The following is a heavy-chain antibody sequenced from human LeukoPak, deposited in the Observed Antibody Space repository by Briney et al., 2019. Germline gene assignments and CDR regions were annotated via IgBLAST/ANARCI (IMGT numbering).Heavy chain of an antibody. CDR3: AQQLGYCSGGTCYFTY. D-gene: IGHD2-15*01. V-gene: IGHV3-23*01. CDR1: GFTFSSYA. J-gene: IGHJ1*01. Sequence: GGSLRLSCAASGFTFSSYAMSWVRQAPGKGLEWVAAISNSGGDTFYSDSGKGRFTIARDNSKNTLYLQMNSLRVDDAAVYYCAQQLGYCSGGTCYFTYWGQGTLVTVSS. CDR2: ISNSGGDT.